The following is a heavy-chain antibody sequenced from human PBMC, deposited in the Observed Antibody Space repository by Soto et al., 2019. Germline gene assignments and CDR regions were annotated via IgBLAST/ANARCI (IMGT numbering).Heavy chain of an antibody. D-gene: IGHD6-19*01. CDR1: GGSISSYY. CDR2: IYYSGST. V-gene: IGHV4-59*08. CDR3: ARRLPGYSSGWYYFDY. J-gene: IGHJ4*02. Sequence: KQSQTLSLTCTVSGGSISSYYWSWIRQPPGKGLEWIGYIYYSGSTNYNPSLKSRVTISVDTSKNQFSLKLSSVTAADTAVYYCARRLPGYSSGWYYFDYWGQGTLVTVSS.